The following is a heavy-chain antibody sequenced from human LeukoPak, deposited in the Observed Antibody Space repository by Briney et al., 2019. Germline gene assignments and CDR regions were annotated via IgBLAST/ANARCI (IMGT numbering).Heavy chain of an antibody. CDR2: ISSSYI. D-gene: IGHD6-6*01. CDR3: ARDQYTSSPGGFAY. J-gene: IGHJ4*02. V-gene: IGHV3-21*01. Sequence: GGSLRLSCAASGFTFSSYSMNWVRQAPGKGLEWVSSISSSYIYYADSVKGRFTISRDNAKNSLYLQLNSLRAEDTAVYYCARDQYTSSPGGFAYWGQGTLVTVSS. CDR1: GFTFSSYS.